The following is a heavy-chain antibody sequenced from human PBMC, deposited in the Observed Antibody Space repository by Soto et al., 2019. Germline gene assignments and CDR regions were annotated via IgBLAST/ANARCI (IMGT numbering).Heavy chain of an antibody. CDR1: GFTFSSYG. D-gene: IGHD2-2*01. V-gene: IGHV3-33*01. J-gene: IGHJ6*02. CDR2: IWYDGSNK. CDR3: AREEVPAASHQLYYYGMDV. Sequence: QVQLVESGGGVVQPGRSLRVSCAASGFTFSSYGMHWVRQAPGKGLEWVAVIWYDGSNKYYADSVKGRFTISRDSSKNTLYLQMNSLRAEDTAIYYCAREEVPAASHQLYYYGMDVWGQGTTVTFSS.